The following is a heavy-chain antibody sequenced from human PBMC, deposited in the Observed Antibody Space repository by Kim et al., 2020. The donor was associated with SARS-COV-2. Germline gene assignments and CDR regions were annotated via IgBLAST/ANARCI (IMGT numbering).Heavy chain of an antibody. J-gene: IGHJ4*02. D-gene: IGHD5-18*01. CDR2: ISSSSSTI. V-gene: IGHV3-48*04. Sequence: GGSLRLSCAASGFTFSSYSMNWVRQAPGKGLEWVSYISSSSSTIYYADSVKGRFTISRDNAKNSLYLQMNSLRAEDTAVYYCARAPESYLPIESDYWGQGTLVTVSS. CDR1: GFTFSSYS. CDR3: ARAPESYLPIESDY.